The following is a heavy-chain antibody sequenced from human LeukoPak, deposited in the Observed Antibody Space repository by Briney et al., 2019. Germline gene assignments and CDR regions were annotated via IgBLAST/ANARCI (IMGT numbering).Heavy chain of an antibody. CDR3: ARGPGCSGGSCYLDLDY. J-gene: IGHJ4*02. CDR1: GGSFSGYY. D-gene: IGHD2-15*01. Sequence: SETLSLTCAVYGGSFSGYYWSWIRQPPGKGLEWIGEINHSGSTNHNPSLKSRVTISVDTSKNQFSLKLSSVTAADTAVYYCARGPGCSGGSCYLDLDYWGQGTLVTVSS. CDR2: INHSGST. V-gene: IGHV4-34*01.